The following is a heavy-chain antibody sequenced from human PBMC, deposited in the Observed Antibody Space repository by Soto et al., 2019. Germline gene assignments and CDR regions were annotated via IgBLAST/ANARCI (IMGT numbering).Heavy chain of an antibody. CDR1: GFTFSGSA. CDR2: IRSKANSYAT. V-gene: IGHV3-73*02. J-gene: IGHJ3*02. D-gene: IGHD4-17*01. CDR3: AKGLYGDLNDAFDI. Sequence: EVQLVESGGGLVQPGGSLKLSCAASGFTFSGSAMHWVRQASGKGLEWVGRIRSKANSYATAYAASVKGRFTISRDNSKNTLYLQMNSLRAEDTAVYYCAKGLYGDLNDAFDIWGQGTMVTVSS.